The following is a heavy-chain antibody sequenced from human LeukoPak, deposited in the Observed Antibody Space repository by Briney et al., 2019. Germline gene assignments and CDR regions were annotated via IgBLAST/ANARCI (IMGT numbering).Heavy chain of an antibody. V-gene: IGHV3-23*01. CDR1: GFTFSSYA. D-gene: IGHD3-22*01. Sequence: TGGSLRLSCAASGFTFSSYAMSWVRQAPGEGLEWVSAISGSGGSTYYADSVKGRFTISRDNSKNTLYLQMNSLRAEDTAVYYCAKPYYYDSSGYYLDYWGQGTLVTVSS. J-gene: IGHJ4*02. CDR2: ISGSGGST. CDR3: AKPYYYDSSGYYLDY.